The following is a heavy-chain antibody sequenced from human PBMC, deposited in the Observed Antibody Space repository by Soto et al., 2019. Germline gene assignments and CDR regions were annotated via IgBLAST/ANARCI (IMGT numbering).Heavy chain of an antibody. CDR3: ARNIVGATGEWFDS. Sequence: XETLSLPCTVSGGSISSYDWSWIRQPPGKGLDWIGYIYYSGSTNYNPSLKSRVTISVDTSKNQFSLKLSSVTAADTAVYYCARNIVGATGEWFDSWGQGTLVTVPS. CDR1: GGSISSYD. CDR2: IYYSGST. D-gene: IGHD1-26*01. V-gene: IGHV4-59*01. J-gene: IGHJ5*01.